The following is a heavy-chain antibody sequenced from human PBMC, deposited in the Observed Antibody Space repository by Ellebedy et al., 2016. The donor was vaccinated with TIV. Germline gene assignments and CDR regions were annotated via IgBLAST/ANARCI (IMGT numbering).Heavy chain of an antibody. CDR2: IYNSGIT. Sequence: MPSETLSLTCTVSGGSISSSSYYWGWIRQHPGKGLEWIGYIYNSGITYYHPSLKSRLTISIETSKSQFSLKLGSVTAADTAVYYCARTLTMVRGGGFDPWGQGTLVTVSP. V-gene: IGHV4-31*03. CDR3: ARTLTMVRGGGFDP. D-gene: IGHD3-10*01. J-gene: IGHJ5*02. CDR1: GGSISSSSYY.